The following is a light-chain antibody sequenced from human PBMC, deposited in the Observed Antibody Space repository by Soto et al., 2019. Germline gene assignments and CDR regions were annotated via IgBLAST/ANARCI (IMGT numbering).Light chain of an antibody. CDR3: SSYAGNNNPYV. V-gene: IGLV2-8*01. CDR2: EVD. J-gene: IGLJ1*01. CDR1: SRDVGGYNL. Sequence: SALTQPPSASGSPGQSVSISCTGTSRDVGGYNLVSWYQQHPGKAPKLVIYEVDQRPSGVPDRFSGSKSGSTASLTVSGLQAEDEADYYCSSYAGNNNPYVFGSGTKVTVL.